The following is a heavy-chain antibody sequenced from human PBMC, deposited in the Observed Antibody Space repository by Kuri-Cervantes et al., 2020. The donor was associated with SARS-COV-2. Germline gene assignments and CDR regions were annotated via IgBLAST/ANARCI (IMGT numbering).Heavy chain of an antibody. CDR1: RGSIDRSPYY. D-gene: IGHD2-2*01. Sequence: SETLSLTCTVSRGSIDRSPYYWGWIRQPPGKGLEWIGSILYNGNTHYNASLNSRVTISVDTSKNKFSLRLTSVTAADTAVYYCARHQLVIPAADPYNYFDPWGQGSLVTVSS. J-gene: IGHJ5*02. CDR3: ARHQLVIPAADPYNYFDP. CDR2: ILYNGNT. V-gene: IGHV4-39*01.